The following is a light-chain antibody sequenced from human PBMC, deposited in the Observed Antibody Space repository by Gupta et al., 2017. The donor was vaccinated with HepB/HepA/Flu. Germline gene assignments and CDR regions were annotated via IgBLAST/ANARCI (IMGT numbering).Light chain of an antibody. CDR2: END. Sequence: QSVLTQPPSVSAAPGQKVTISCSGSGSNIASNAVSWYQQFPGTAPKVVIYENDRRPSGIPARFSGSKAVTSATLAITGLQAGGEADFFCATWDSSLNVVVFGGGTKLTVL. V-gene: IGLV1-51*01. J-gene: IGLJ2*01. CDR3: ATWDSSLNVVV. CDR1: GSNIASNA.